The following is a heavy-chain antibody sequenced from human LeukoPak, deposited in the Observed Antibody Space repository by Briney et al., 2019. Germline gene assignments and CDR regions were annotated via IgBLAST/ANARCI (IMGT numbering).Heavy chain of an antibody. CDR2: INPNTGST. Sequence: ASVKVSCKASGFTFTGYYIHWVRQAPGQGLEWMGWINPNTGSTNSAQKFQGRVTLTRDTSISTVYMELSRLSSDDTAVFYCARTMPGEPFDYWGQGTLVTVSS. V-gene: IGHV1-2*02. D-gene: IGHD2-21*01. J-gene: IGHJ4*02. CDR3: ARTMPGEPFDY. CDR1: GFTFTGYY.